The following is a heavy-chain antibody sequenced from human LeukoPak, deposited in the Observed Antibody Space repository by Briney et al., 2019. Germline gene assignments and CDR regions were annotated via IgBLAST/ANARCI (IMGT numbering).Heavy chain of an antibody. CDR3: ARGEMSAMLDY. Sequence: GGSLRLSCAASGFTFSSYSMNRVRQAPGKGLEWVSLVSSSRSSIYYADSVKGRFTISRDNAKKSLYLQMSSLRAEDTAVYYCARGEMSAMLDYWGQGTLVTVSS. CDR2: VSSSRSSI. J-gene: IGHJ4*02. D-gene: IGHD2-2*01. CDR1: GFTFSSYS. V-gene: IGHV3-21*01.